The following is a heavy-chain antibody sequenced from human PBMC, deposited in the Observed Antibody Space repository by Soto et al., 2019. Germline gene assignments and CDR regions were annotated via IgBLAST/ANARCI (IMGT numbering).Heavy chain of an antibody. Sequence: SETLSLTCAVYGGSFSGYYWSWIRQPPGKGLEWIGEINHSGSTNYNPSLKSRVTISVDTSKNQFSLKLSSVTAADTAVYYCARIGFGSWYNQYYFDYWGQGTLVTVSS. CDR3: ARIGFGSWYNQYYFDY. CDR1: GGSFSGYY. D-gene: IGHD6-13*01. V-gene: IGHV4-34*01. J-gene: IGHJ4*02. CDR2: INHSGST.